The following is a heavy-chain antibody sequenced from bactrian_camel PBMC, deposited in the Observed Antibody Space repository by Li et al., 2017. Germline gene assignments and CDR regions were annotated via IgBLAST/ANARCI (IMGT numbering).Heavy chain of an antibody. Sequence: VQLVESGGGFVQPGGSLRLSCVASGFYFSSYDMSWVRQAPGKGLEWVSGINRAGDMTDYADSVKGRFAISRDNAKNTVYLQMNSLKPEDTALYYCSVATTSGTFNYWGQGTQVTVS. CDR3: SVATTSGTFNY. CDR1: GFYFSSYD. V-gene: IGHV3S40*01. J-gene: IGHJ4*01. CDR2: INRAGDMT. D-gene: IGHD5*01.